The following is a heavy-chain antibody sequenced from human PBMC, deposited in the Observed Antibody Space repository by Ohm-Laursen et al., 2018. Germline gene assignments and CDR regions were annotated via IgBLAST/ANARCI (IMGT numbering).Heavy chain of an antibody. CDR1: GFTFSDYY. Sequence: SLRLSCSAPGFTFSDYYMSWIRQAPGKGLEWVSGISGSGDNTYYADSVKGRFTISRDSSENTVYFQMNDLRAEDTALYYCAKARSAVVFAASNHWGQGALVIVSP. V-gene: IGHV3-23*01. D-gene: IGHD2-15*01. CDR2: ISGSGDNT. J-gene: IGHJ5*02. CDR3: AKARSAVVFAASNH.